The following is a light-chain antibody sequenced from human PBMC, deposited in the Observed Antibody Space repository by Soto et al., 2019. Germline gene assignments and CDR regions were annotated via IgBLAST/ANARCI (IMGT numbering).Light chain of an antibody. Sequence: EIVLTQSPGTLSLSPGERATLSCRASQSISSSYLGWYQQNPGQGPRLLIYGASSRATGIPDRFSGSGSGTDFTLRISRLEPEDSAVYYCQQYGSSPTFGGGTKVDIK. CDR2: GAS. V-gene: IGKV3-20*01. CDR3: QQYGSSPT. J-gene: IGKJ4*01. CDR1: QSISSSY.